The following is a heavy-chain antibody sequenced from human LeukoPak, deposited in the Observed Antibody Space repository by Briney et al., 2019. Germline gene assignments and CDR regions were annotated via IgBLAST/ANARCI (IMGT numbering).Heavy chain of an antibody. CDR1: GFTFSSYG. CDR3: ARENYSPLVSYYYYYMDV. V-gene: IGHV3-23*01. Sequence: GGTLRLSCAASGFTFSSYGMSWVRQAPGKGLEWVSAISGSGGSTYYADSVKGRFTISRDNAKNSLYLQMNSLRAEDTAVYYCARENYSPLVSYYYYYMDVWGKGTTVTVSS. CDR2: ISGSGGST. D-gene: IGHD4-11*01. J-gene: IGHJ6*03.